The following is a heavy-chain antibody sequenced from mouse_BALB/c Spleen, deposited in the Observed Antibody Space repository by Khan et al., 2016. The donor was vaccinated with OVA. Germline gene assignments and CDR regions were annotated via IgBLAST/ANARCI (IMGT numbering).Heavy chain of an antibody. D-gene: IGHD2-14*01. J-gene: IGHJ3*01. CDR3: VRDGAYYGNDGWFAY. CDR2: INPSNGYT. V-gene: IGHV1-4*01. Sequence: QVQLKQSGAELARPGASVKMSCKASGYTFSSYTIHWIKQRPGQGLEWIGYINPSNGYTNYNQKFKDKATLTTDKSSTTAYLQLSSLTSDDSAVYNCVRDGAYYGNDGWFAYWGQGTLVIVSA. CDR1: GYTFSSYT.